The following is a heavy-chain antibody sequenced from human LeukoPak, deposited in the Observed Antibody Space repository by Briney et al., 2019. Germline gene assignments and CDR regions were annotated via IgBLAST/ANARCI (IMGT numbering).Heavy chain of an antibody. D-gene: IGHD2-8*02. CDR2: ISGSGGST. V-gene: IGHV3-23*01. Sequence: GGSLRFSCAASGFTFSSYAMSWVRQAPGKGLEWVSAISGSGGSTYYADSVKGRFTISRDNSKNTLYLQMNSLRAEDTAVYYCAKGSCTGGVCYGSEAFDIWGQGTMVTVSS. CDR3: AKGSCTGGVCYGSEAFDI. J-gene: IGHJ3*02. CDR1: GFTFSSYA.